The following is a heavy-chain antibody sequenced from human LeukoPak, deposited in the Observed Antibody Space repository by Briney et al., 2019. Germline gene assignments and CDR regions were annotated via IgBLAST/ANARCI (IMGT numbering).Heavy chain of an antibody. CDR3: ARVIAAAALNWFDP. CDR2: IIPIFGIA. Sequence: GSSVKVSCKASGGTFSSYAISWVRQAPGQGLEWMGGIIPIFGIANYAQKFQGRVTITADKSTSTAYMELSSLRSEDTAVYYCARVIAAAALNWFDPWGQGTLVTVSS. J-gene: IGHJ5*02. D-gene: IGHD6-13*01. CDR1: GGTFSSYA. V-gene: IGHV1-69*17.